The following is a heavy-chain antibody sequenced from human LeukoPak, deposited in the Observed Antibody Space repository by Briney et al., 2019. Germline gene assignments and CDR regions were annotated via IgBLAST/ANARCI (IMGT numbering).Heavy chain of an antibody. CDR1: GHTFTSYG. J-gene: IGHJ4*02. Sequence: GASVKVSCKASGHTFTSYGISWVRQAPGQGLEWMGWVSAYNGNTNYAQKLQGRVTMTTDTSTSTAYMELRSLRSDDTAVYYCARGRRITIFGVVIDFDYWGQGTLVTVSS. V-gene: IGHV1-18*01. CDR3: ARGRRITIFGVVIDFDY. CDR2: VSAYNGNT. D-gene: IGHD3-3*01.